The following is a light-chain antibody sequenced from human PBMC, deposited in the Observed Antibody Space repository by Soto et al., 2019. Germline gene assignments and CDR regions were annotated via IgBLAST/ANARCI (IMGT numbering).Light chain of an antibody. Sequence: QPVLTQSPSASASLGASVKLTCTLSSGHSSYAIAWLQQQPEKGPRYLMKLNSDGSHNKGDGIPDRFSGSSSGAERYLTISSLQSEDEADYYCQTWGTGIRVFGGGTQLTVL. V-gene: IGLV4-69*01. CDR2: LNSDGSH. J-gene: IGLJ2*01. CDR1: SGHSSYA. CDR3: QTWGTGIRV.